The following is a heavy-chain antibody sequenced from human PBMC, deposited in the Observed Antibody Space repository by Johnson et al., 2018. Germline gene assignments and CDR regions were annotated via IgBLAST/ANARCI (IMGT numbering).Heavy chain of an antibody. CDR3: ARDYDSSGYDALDI. J-gene: IGHJ3*02. Sequence: QVQLQESGPGLVKPSETLSLTCTVSGGSISSYYWSWIRQPPGKGLEWIGYIYYSGSTNYNPSLKSRVTISVDTSKNQFALKLSSVTAADTAVYYCARDYDSSGYDALDIWGQGTMVTVSS. CDR2: IYYSGST. V-gene: IGHV4-59*01. CDR1: GGSISSYY. D-gene: IGHD3-22*01.